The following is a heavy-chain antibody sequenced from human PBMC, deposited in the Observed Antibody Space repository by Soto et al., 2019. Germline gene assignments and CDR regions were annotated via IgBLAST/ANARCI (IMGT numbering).Heavy chain of an antibody. J-gene: IGHJ4*02. Sequence: PSETLSLTCTVSGGSIRSSSYYWGWIRQPPGKGLEWIGYIYYSGSTYYNPSLKSRVTISVDTSKNQFSLKLSSVTAADTAVYYCARSPITIFGVVSPYYFDYWGQGTLVTVSS. D-gene: IGHD3-3*01. CDR3: ARSPITIFGVVSPYYFDY. CDR2: IYYSGST. CDR1: GGSIRSSSYY. V-gene: IGHV4-39*07.